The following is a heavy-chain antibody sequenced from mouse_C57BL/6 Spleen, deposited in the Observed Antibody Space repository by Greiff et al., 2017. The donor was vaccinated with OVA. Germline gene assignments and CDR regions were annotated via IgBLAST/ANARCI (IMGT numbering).Heavy chain of an antibody. CDR2: INPSTGGT. CDR1: GYSFTGYY. J-gene: IGHJ4*01. V-gene: IGHV1-42*01. Sequence: VQLQQSGPELVKPGASVKISCKASGYSFTGYYMNWVKQSPEKSLEWIGEINPSTGGTTYNQKFKAKATLTVDKSSSTAYMQLKSLTSEDSAVYYCAIVLRFRGFGVMDYWGQGTSVTVSS. D-gene: IGHD1-1*01. CDR3: AIVLRFRGFGVMDY.